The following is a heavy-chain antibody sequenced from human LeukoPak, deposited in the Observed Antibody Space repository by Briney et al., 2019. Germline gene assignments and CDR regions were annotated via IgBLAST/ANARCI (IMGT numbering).Heavy chain of an antibody. V-gene: IGHV3-21*01. J-gene: IGHJ4*02. D-gene: IGHD5-18*01. CDR2: ISSSSSYI. Sequence: GGSLRLSCAASGFTFSSYTMNWVRQAPGKGLEWVSSISSSSSYIYYADSVKGRFTISRDNAKTSLYLQMNSLRAEDTAVFYCARHLSGVTGYTYGRGIDYWGQGTLVTVSS. CDR1: GFTFSSYT. CDR3: ARHLSGVTGYTYGRGIDY.